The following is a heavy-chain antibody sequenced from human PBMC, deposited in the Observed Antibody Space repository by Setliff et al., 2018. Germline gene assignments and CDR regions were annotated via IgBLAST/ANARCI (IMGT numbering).Heavy chain of an antibody. CDR3: ARAGGGSSFTAYYYYYYMDV. J-gene: IGHJ6*03. CDR1: GGSISSYY. CDR2: IYTSGST. D-gene: IGHD6-13*01. V-gene: IGHV4-4*07. Sequence: SETLSLTCTVSGGSISSYYWSWIRQPAGKGLEWIGRIYTSGSTNYNPSLKSRVTLSVDTSKNQFSLKLSSVTAADTAVYYCARAGGGSSFTAYYYYYYMDVWGKGTTVTVSS.